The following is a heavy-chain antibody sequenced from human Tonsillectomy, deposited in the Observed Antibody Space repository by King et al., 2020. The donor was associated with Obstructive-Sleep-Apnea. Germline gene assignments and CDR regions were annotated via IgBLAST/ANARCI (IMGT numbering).Heavy chain of an antibody. CDR1: GYSFSSYY. D-gene: IGHD6-13*01. V-gene: IGHV5-10-1*01. Sequence: QLVQSGAEVKKPGESLRISCQGSGYSFSSYYITWLRQMPGKGLEWMGRIDPSDSDTNYSPPFQGPCTISVDKSINNASLPWSSLKASDTAMYYCAKEYSSCWSDDYWGQGTLVTVSS. J-gene: IGHJ4*02. CDR3: AKEYSSCWSDDY. CDR2: IDPSDSDT.